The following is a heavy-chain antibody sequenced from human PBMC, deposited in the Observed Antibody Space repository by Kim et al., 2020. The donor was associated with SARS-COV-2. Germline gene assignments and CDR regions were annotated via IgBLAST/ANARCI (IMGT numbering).Heavy chain of an antibody. J-gene: IGHJ3*02. V-gene: IGHV3-74*01. CDR1: GFTFSSYW. CDR2: INSDDSST. CDR3: ARDHGYSSSWSYDGFDM. D-gene: IGHD6-13*01. Sequence: GGSLRLSCAASGFTFSSYWMHWVRQAPGKGLVWVSRINSDDSSTSYADSVKGRFTISRDNAKNTLYLQMNSLRAEDTAVYYCARDHGYSSSWSYDGFDMWGQGTLVTVSS.